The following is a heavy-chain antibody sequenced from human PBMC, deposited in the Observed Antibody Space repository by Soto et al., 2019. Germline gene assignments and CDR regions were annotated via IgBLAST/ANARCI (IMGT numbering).Heavy chain of an antibody. CDR1: GFTFSSYH. J-gene: IGHJ4*02. D-gene: IGHD6-13*01. CDR3: ARIGSWALNFDY. V-gene: IGHV3-33*01. CDR2: IWSDGSEK. Sequence: QVHLVESGGGVVQPGRSLRLSCAASGFTFSSYHMHWVRQAPGKGLEWVAVIWSDGSEKYYAYSVKGRFTISRDNSKNTLYLQMNSLRAEDTAVYYCARIGSWALNFDYWGQGTLVTVSS.